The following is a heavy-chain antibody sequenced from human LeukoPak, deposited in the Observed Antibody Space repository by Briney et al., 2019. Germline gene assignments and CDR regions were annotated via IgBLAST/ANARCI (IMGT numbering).Heavy chain of an antibody. V-gene: IGHV1-2*02. D-gene: IGHD5-18*01. CDR3: ARDRSPDTAMAIDY. J-gene: IGHJ4*02. CDR2: INPNSGGT. Sequence: ASVKVSCKASGYTFTGYYMHWVRQAPGQGLEWMGWINPNSGGTSYAQKFRGRVTMTRDTSISTAYMELSRLRSDDTAVYYCARDRSPDTAMAIDYWGQGTLVTVSS. CDR1: GYTFTGYY.